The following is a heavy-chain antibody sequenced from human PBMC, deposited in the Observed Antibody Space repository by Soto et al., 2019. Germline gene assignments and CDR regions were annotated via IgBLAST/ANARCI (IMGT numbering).Heavy chain of an antibody. D-gene: IGHD4-4*01. CDR3: TTSYSNHVKDSYYFDY. CDR2: IKSKTDGGTT. J-gene: IGHJ4*02. CDR1: GFTFSNAW. V-gene: IGHV3-15*07. Sequence: EVQLVESGGGLVKPGGSLRLSCAASGFTFSNAWMNWVRQAPGKGLEWVGRIKSKTDGGTTDYAAPVKGRFTISRDDSKNTMYLQMNSLKTEDTAVYYCTTSYSNHVKDSYYFDYWGQGTLVTVSS.